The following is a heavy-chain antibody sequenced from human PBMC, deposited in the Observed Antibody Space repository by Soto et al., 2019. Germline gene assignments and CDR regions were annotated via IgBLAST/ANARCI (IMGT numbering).Heavy chain of an antibody. D-gene: IGHD3-22*01. CDR1: GYTFTSYV. CDR3: ARVASSDSYAGRWFEP. J-gene: IGHJ5*02. V-gene: IGHV1-18*01. Sequence: ASVKVSCKASGYTFTSYVISWVRQAPGQGLEWMGWISAYNGNTNYAQKLQGRVTMTTDTSTGTAYMELRSLRSDDTAVYYCARVASSDSYAGRWFEPWGQRTLVTV. CDR2: ISAYNGNT.